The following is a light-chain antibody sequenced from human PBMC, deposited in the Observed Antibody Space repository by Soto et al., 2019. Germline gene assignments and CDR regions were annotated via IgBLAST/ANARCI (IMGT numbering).Light chain of an antibody. CDR2: GNS. J-gene: IGLJ1*01. CDR3: QFYDNSLSGSGV. V-gene: IGLV1-40*01. Sequence: QSVLTQPPSVSGAPGQRVTISCTGSSSNIGAGYDVHWYQQLPGTAPKLLIYGNSNRPSGVPDRFSGSKSGTSASLAITGLQAEDEADYYCQFYDNSLSGSGVFGTGTKVTVL. CDR1: SSNIGAGYD.